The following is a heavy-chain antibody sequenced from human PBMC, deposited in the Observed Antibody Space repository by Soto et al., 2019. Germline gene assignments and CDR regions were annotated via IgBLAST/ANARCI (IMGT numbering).Heavy chain of an antibody. D-gene: IGHD3-22*01. CDR2: IYSSGST. CDR1: GGSISCYY. J-gene: IGHJ5*02. V-gene: IGHV4-4*07. Sequence: SETLSLTCTVSGGSISCYYWSWIRQPAGKGLEWIGRIYSSGSTNYNPSLKSRVTMSVDTAKNQFSLKLSSVTAADTAVYSCARDYYDSSGYAKWFDPWGQGTLVTVSS. CDR3: ARDYYDSSGYAKWFDP.